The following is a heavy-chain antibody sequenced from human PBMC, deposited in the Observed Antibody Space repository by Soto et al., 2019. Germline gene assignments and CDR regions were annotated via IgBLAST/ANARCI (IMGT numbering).Heavy chain of an antibody. CDR2: ISRSGNST. CDR1: GFSFSSHA. CDR3: AKDAKILDWLPTSYYYDF. D-gene: IGHD3-9*01. V-gene: IGHV3-23*01. J-gene: IGHJ4*02. Sequence: EVQVLDSGGGLAQPGGSLRLSCAASGFSFSSHAMSWVRQSPGKGLEWVSSISRSGNSTYSADSVRGRFTISRDNSKNTLYLQMNSLRAEDTAVYYCAKDAKILDWLPTSYYYDFWGQGTPVTVSS.